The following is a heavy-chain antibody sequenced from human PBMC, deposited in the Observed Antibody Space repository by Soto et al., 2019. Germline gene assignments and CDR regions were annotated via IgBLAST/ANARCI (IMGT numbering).Heavy chain of an antibody. CDR3: ARAGRLPLDY. CDR1: GGSFSGYY. Sequence: SETLSLTCAVYGGSFSGYYWNWIRQPPGKGLEWIGEIDHSGNTNYNPSLKSRVTISVDTSKNQFSLKLSSVIVADTAVYYCARAGRLPLDYWGPGTLVT. D-gene: IGHD2-15*01. J-gene: IGHJ4*02. V-gene: IGHV4-34*01. CDR2: IDHSGNT.